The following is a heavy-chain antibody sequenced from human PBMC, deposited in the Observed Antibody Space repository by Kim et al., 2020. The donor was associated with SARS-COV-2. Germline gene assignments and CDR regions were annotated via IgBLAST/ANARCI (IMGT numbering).Heavy chain of an antibody. CDR3: ARRGCSGRDQSYYGLDV. V-gene: IGHV3-30*19. J-gene: IGHJ6*02. CDR1: GFTFSSYG. CDR2: ISYD. Sequence: GGSLRLSCAASGFTFSSYGIHWVRQAPGKGLEWVSFISYDADCVKCRFTSYRHNTKNILYLQMNVLRAEDTAVYDCARRGCSGRDQSYYGLDVWGQGTTVTDSS. D-gene: IGHD3-10*02.